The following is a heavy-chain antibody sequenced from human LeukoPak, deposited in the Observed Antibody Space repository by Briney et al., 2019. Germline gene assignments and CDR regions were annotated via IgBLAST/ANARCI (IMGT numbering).Heavy chain of an antibody. V-gene: IGHV3-7*01. Sequence: GGSLRLSCAAPGFTFSNYWMSWVCQAPGKGLEWVAHINQDGSEEHYMDSVKARFIISRDNAKNSLSLQMGSLRAEDTAVYYCVRDGGVSGYDLLDYWGQGTLVTVSS. CDR2: INQDGSEE. J-gene: IGHJ4*02. CDR1: GFTFSNYW. D-gene: IGHD5-12*01. CDR3: VRDGGVSGYDLLDY.